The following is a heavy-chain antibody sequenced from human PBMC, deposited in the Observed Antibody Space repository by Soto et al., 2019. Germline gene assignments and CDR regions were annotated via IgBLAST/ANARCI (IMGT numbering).Heavy chain of an antibody. V-gene: IGHV3-9*01. D-gene: IGHD3-22*01. J-gene: IGHJ6*02. Sequence: PGGSLRLSCAASGFTFDDYAMHWVRQAPGKGLEWVSGISWNSGSIGYADSVKGRFTISRDNAKNSLYLQMNSLRAEDTALYYCAKDMSSNYYDSSTGMDVWGQGTTVTVSS. CDR3: AKDMSSNYYDSSTGMDV. CDR2: ISWNSGSI. CDR1: GFTFDDYA.